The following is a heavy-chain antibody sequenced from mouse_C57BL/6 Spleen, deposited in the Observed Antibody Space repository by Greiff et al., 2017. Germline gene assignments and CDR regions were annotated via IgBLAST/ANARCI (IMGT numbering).Heavy chain of an antibody. J-gene: IGHJ4*01. CDR2: IYPGDGDT. CDR3: ASDYGSSYNAMDY. CDR1: GYAFSSYW. V-gene: IGHV1-80*01. Sequence: QVQLQHSGAELVKPGASVKISCKASGYAFSSYWMNWVKQRPGKGLEWIGQIYPGDGDTNYNGKFKGKATLTADKSSSTAYMQLSSLTSEDSAVYFCASDYGSSYNAMDYWGQGTSGTVSS. D-gene: IGHD1-1*01.